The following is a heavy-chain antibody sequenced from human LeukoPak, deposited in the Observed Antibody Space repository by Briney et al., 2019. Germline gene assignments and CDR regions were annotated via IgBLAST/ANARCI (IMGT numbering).Heavy chain of an antibody. CDR3: ARDFSGELPGWDY. Sequence: GGSLRLSCAASGFTFSSYWMSWVRQAPGKGLEWVANIKQDGSEKYYVDSVKGRFTISRDNAKNSLYLQMNSLRAEDTAVYYCARDFSGELPGWDYWGQGTLVTVSS. CDR2: IKQDGSEK. V-gene: IGHV3-7*03. J-gene: IGHJ4*02. D-gene: IGHD1-26*01. CDR1: GFTFSSYW.